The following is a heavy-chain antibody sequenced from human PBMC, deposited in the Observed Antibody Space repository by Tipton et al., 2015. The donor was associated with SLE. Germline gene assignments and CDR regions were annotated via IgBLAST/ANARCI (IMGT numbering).Heavy chain of an antibody. D-gene: IGHD3-3*01. V-gene: IGHV4-34*09. Sequence: TLSLTCAVYGGSFSVYYWTWIRQPPGKGLEWIGEINHGGSTNYNPSLKSRVTISVDTSKNQFSLKLSSVTAADTAVYYCARAFGDFWSGYPGAFDIWGQGTMVTVSS. J-gene: IGHJ3*02. CDR2: INHGGST. CDR1: GGSFSVYY. CDR3: ARAFGDFWSGYPGAFDI.